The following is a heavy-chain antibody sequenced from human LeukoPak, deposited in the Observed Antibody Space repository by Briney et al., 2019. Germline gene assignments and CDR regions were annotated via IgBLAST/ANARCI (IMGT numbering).Heavy chain of an antibody. D-gene: IGHD6-19*01. CDR1: GYTFTGYY. CDR3: ARDRVGSGWPRPFYFEV. CDR2: INPNTGAT. J-gene: IGHJ4*02. V-gene: IGHV1-2*02. Sequence: ASVKVSCKPSGYTFTGYYLHWVRQAPGQAPKWMGWINPNTGATAYAQNFQGRVTMSRDTSIGTAYMDLSSLRSGDTAIYYCARDRVGSGWPRPFYFEVWGQGTLVTVSS.